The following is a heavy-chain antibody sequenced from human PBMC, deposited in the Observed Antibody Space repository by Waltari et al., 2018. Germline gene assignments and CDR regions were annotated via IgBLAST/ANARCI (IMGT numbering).Heavy chain of an antibody. J-gene: IGHJ3*02. CDR1: GGSISSGSYY. D-gene: IGHD3-22*01. CDR2: SYTSGST. CDR3: ARDSSGYYADAFDI. V-gene: IGHV4-61*02. Sequence: QVQLQESGPGLVKPSQTLSLTCTVSGGSISSGSYYWSWIRQPAGKGLEWIGRSYTSGSTNYNPSLKSRVTISVDTSKNQFSLKLSSVTAADTAVYYCARDSSGYYADAFDIWDQGTMVTVSS.